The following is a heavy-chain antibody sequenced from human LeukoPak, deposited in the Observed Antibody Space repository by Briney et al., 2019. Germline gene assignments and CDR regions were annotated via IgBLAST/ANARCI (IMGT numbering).Heavy chain of an antibody. Sequence: GGSLRLSCAASGFTFSSYWMSWVRQAPGKGLEWVANIKQDGSEKYYVDSVKGRFTISRANDKNSLYMQMNSLRAEDTAVYYCARVGRWLRFLFDYWGQGTLVTVSS. J-gene: IGHJ4*02. V-gene: IGHV3-7*01. CDR2: IKQDGSEK. D-gene: IGHD5-12*01. CDR3: ARVGRWLRFLFDY. CDR1: GFTFSSYW.